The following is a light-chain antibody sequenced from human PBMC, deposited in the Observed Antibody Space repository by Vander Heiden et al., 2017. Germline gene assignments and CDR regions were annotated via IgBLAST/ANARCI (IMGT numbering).Light chain of an antibody. J-gene: IGKJ5*01. CDR2: DAS. CDR1: QDISNY. Sequence: DIQMTQYPSSLYASVGDRVTITCQASQDISNYLNWYQQKPGKAPKLLIYDASNLETGVPSRFSGSGSGTDFTFTISSLQPEDIATYYCQQYDNLPITFGQGTRLEIK. V-gene: IGKV1-33*01. CDR3: QQYDNLPIT.